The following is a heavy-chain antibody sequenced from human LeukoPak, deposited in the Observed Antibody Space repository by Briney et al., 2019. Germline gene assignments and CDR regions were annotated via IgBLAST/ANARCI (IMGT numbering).Heavy chain of an antibody. D-gene: IGHD3-22*01. V-gene: IGHV3-30*04. CDR2: ISYDGSNK. CDR3: ARVPGYDSSGYFDY. J-gene: IGHJ4*02. Sequence: SCKASGGTFSSYAMHWVRQAPGKGLEWVAVISYDGSNKYYADSVKSRFTISRDNSKNTLYLQMNSLRAEDTAVYYCARVPGYDSSGYFDYWGQGTLVTVSS. CDR1: GGTFSSYA.